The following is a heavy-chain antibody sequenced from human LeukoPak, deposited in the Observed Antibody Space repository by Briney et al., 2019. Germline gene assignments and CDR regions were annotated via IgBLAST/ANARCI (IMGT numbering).Heavy chain of an antibody. D-gene: IGHD3-10*01. V-gene: IGHV4-59*01. CDR2: IYYSGST. Sequence: PSETLSLTCTVSGGSISSYYWSWIRQPPGKGLEWIGYIYYSGSTNYNPSLKSRVTISVDTSKNQFSLKLSSVTAADTAVYYCARDRGRFGESLDYWGQGTLVTVSS. CDR1: GGSISSYY. CDR3: ARDRGRFGESLDY. J-gene: IGHJ4*02.